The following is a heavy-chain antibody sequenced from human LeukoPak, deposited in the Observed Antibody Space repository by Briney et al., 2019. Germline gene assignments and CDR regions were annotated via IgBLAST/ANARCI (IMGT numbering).Heavy chain of an antibody. CDR2: IDYSGST. J-gene: IGHJ5*02. V-gene: IGHV4-39*01. CDR1: GGSITSSTYY. Sequence: PSETLSLTCTVSGGSITSSTYYWGWIRQPPGKGLEWIESIDYSGSTSYNPSLKSRVTIFVDTSKNQFSLKLSSVTASDTALYYCAKLGYSSGWYWFDPWGQGTLVTVSS. D-gene: IGHD6-19*01. CDR3: AKLGYSSGWYWFDP.